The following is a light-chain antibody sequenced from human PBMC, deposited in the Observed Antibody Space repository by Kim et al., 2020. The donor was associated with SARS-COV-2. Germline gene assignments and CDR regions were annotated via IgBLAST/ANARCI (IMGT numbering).Light chain of an antibody. J-gene: IGLJ1*01. CDR2: GNS. V-gene: IGLV1-40*01. CDR1: SSNIGAGYD. CDR3: QSIDKTLNGYV. Sequence: QSVLTQPPSVSGAPGQRVTISCTGSSSNIGAGYDVHWYQQLPGTAPKVLIYGNSNRPSGVPDRFSGSKSGTSASLAITGLQAEDEADYYCQSIDKTLNGYVFGTGTQLTVL.